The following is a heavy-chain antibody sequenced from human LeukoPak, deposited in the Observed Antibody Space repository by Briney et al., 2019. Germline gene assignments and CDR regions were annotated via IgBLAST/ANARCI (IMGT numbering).Heavy chain of an antibody. Sequence: SETLSLTCAVSGYSISSGYYWGWIRQPPGKGLEWIGSIFHSGSTYYNPSLKSRVNMSVDTSKNQISLKLSSVTAADTAVYYCARASGSYGSGSYYYGMDVWGKGTMVTVSS. D-gene: IGHD3-10*01. CDR2: IFHSGST. V-gene: IGHV4-38-2*01. CDR3: ARASGSYGSGSYYYGMDV. J-gene: IGHJ6*04. CDR1: GYSISSGYY.